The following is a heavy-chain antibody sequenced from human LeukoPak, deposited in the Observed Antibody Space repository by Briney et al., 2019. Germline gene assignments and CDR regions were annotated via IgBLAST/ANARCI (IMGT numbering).Heavy chain of an antibody. J-gene: IGHJ4*02. V-gene: IGHV3-23*01. D-gene: IGHD2-15*01. CDR1: GFTFSSYG. CDR2: LSGSGGSI. CDR3: ARDPGRSGGSCYSDY. Sequence: PGGSLRLSCAASGFTFSSYGMSWVRQAPGKGLEWVSGLSGSGGSIYYADSVKGRFTISRDNAKNSLYLQMNSLRAEDTAVYYCARDPGRSGGSCYSDYWGQGTLVTVSS.